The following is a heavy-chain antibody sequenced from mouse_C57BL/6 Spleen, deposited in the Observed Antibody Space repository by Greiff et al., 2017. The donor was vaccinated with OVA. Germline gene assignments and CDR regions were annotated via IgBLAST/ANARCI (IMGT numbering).Heavy chain of an antibody. CDR3: AREDSNSPWFAY. J-gene: IGHJ3*01. CDR2: IYPSDSET. V-gene: IGHV1-61*01. Sequence: QVQLQQPGAELVRPGSSVKLSCKASGYTFTSYWMDWVKQRPGQGLEWIGNIYPSDSETHYNQKFKDKATLTVDKSSSTAYMQLSSLTSEDSAVYDCAREDSNSPWFAYWGQGTLVTVSA. D-gene: IGHD2-5*01. CDR1: GYTFTSYW.